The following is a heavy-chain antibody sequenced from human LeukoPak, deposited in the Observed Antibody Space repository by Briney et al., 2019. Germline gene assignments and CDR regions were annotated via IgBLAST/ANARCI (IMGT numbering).Heavy chain of an antibody. V-gene: IGHV1-69*05. CDR2: IIPIFGTA. CDR1: GGTFSSYA. Sequence: SVKVSCKASGGTFSSYAISWVRQAPGQGLEWMGGIIPIFGTANYAQKFQGRVTITTDESTSTACMELSSMRSEDTAVYYCARKYCSGGSCYSGFDYWGQGTLVTVSS. D-gene: IGHD2-15*01. J-gene: IGHJ4*02. CDR3: ARKYCSGGSCYSGFDY.